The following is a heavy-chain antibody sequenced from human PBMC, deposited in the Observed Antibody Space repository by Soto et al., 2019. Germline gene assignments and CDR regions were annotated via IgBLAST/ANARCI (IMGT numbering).Heavy chain of an antibody. CDR3: ARGSASKSGHLWYFDL. CDR2: ISATTTYK. V-gene: IGHV3-21*01. J-gene: IGHJ2*01. CDR1: GFTFDTYT. D-gene: IGHD2-8*02. Sequence: GGSLSLACTASGFTFDTYTMNWLRQAPGRGLEWVSSISATTTYKYYAASVEGRFTISRDNAKNSLYLQTNSLGAEDTAVYYCARGSASKSGHLWYFDLWGRGTLVTSPQ.